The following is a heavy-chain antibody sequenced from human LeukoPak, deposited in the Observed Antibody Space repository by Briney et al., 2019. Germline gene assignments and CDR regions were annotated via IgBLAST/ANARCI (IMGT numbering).Heavy chain of an antibody. J-gene: IGHJ5*02. V-gene: IGHV4-30-4*08. Sequence: SETLSLICTISGRYIRSGDYYWSWIRQPPGKGQEWLGCIYYSGTTYYNPSLKSRVTLTVDTSKNQFSLKLTSVTAADTAVYYCARYRSSSVLNWFDPWGQGTLVTVSS. D-gene: IGHD6-6*01. CDR1: GRYIRSGDYY. CDR3: ARYRSSSVLNWFDP. CDR2: IYYSGTT.